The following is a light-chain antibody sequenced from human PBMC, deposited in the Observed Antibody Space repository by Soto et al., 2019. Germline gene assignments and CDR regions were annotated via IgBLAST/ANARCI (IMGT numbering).Light chain of an antibody. J-gene: IGKJ1*01. CDR1: QSVLYSSNNKNY. CDR2: WAS. CDR3: EQYYSPPPT. V-gene: IGKV4-1*01. Sequence: DIVMTQSPDSLAVSLGERATINCKSSQSVLYSSNNKNYLAWYQQKPGQPPKLLIYWASTRESGVPDRISGSGSGTDFTLTISSLQAEDAAVYYCEQYYSPPPTFGQGTKVEIK.